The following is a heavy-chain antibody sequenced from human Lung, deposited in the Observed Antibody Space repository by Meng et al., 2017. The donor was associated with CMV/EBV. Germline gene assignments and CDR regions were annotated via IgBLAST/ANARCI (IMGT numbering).Heavy chain of an antibody. V-gene: IGHV1-69*04. J-gene: IGHJ5*02. CDR3: GRYTDIVSVIAATRDYWFDP. CDR1: GYTFTSYG. D-gene: IGHD2-15*01. Sequence: SXXVSXKASGYTFTSYGISWVRQAPGQGLEWMGTIIPILAITKYAQKFQGRVTITADKTSSTVYMELSSLRSDDTAVYYCGRYTDIVSVIAATRDYWFDPWXQGTLVTVSS. CDR2: IIPILAIT.